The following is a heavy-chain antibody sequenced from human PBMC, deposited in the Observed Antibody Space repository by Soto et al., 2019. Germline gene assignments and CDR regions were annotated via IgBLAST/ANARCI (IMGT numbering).Heavy chain of an antibody. Sequence: QVQLQESGPGLAKPSQTLSLTCTVSGGSISSGGYYWSWIRQHPGKGLEWIGYIYYSGSTYYNPSPKRRVTNSVDPSEDQCSRKLGCGDAADTGVDYWGGGGSGYYMAPNRGPMDVWGQGTTVTVSS. CDR3: GGGGSGYYMAPNRGPMDV. J-gene: IGHJ6*02. CDR2: IYYSGST. D-gene: IGHD3-3*01. V-gene: IGHV4-31*03. CDR1: GGSISSGGYY.